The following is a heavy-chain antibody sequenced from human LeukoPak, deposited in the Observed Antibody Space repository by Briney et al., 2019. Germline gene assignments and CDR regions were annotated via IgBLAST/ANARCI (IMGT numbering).Heavy chain of an antibody. CDR1: GGSISSYY. V-gene: IGHV4-59*01. Sequence: KPSETLSLTSTVSGGSISSYYWSGLPPPPGKGLEGGGYTYCSGRNNYNPSLKSRVTISVDTSKSQFSLKLSSVTAADTAVYYCARAPPYYDILTGYPPGPYYFDYWGQGTLVTVSS. D-gene: IGHD3-9*01. CDR2: TYCSGRN. CDR3: ARAPPYYDILTGYPPGPYYFDY. J-gene: IGHJ4*02.